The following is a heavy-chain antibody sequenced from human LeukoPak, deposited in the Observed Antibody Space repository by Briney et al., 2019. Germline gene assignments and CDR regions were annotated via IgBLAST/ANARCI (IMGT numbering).Heavy chain of an antibody. CDR1: GGSFSGYY. Sequence: SETLSLTCAVYGGSFSGYYWSWIRQPPGKGLEWIGEINHSGSTNYNPSLKSRVTISVDTSKNQFSLKLSSVTAAGTAVYYCARGGPSDTYYYGSGSPPGYWGQGTLVTVSS. D-gene: IGHD3-10*01. CDR2: INHSGST. CDR3: ARGGPSDTYYYGSGSPPGY. J-gene: IGHJ4*02. V-gene: IGHV4-34*01.